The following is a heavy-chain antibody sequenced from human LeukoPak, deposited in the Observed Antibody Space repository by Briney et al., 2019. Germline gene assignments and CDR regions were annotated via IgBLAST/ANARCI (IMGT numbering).Heavy chain of an antibody. Sequence: ASVKVSCKVSGYTFTSYSISWVRQAPGQGLEWMGWINTDTGNPTYAQGFTGRFVFSLDTSVSTAYLQISSLKAEDTAVYYCARATCTGGSCPTFIDYWGQGTLVTVSS. CDR1: GYTFTSYS. D-gene: IGHD2-15*01. J-gene: IGHJ4*02. CDR3: ARATCTGGSCPTFIDY. V-gene: IGHV7-4-1*02. CDR2: INTDTGNP.